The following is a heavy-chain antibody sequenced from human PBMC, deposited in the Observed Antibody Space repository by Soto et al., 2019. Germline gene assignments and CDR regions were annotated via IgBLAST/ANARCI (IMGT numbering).Heavy chain of an antibody. V-gene: IGHV1-3*05. D-gene: IGHD2-8*01. CDR2: INAGNGNT. J-gene: IGHJ2*01. Sequence: VQLVQSGAEEKKPGASVKVSCKASVYTFTSYAMHWVRQAPGQRLEWMGWINAGNGNTKYSQKFQCRVTITRDTSASTAQMELISLRSEDTGVYYFARANCTNGVCYTWYFDLWGRVTLVTVSS. CDR3: ARANCTNGVCYTWYFDL. CDR1: VYTFTSYA.